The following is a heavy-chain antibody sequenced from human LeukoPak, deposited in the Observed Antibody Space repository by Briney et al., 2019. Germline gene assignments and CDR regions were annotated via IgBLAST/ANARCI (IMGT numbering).Heavy chain of an antibody. D-gene: IGHD1-26*01. CDR3: AREGGSYEEAGSPNYFDY. J-gene: IGHJ4*02. V-gene: IGHV3-21*01. CDR1: GFTFSSYG. Sequence: PGGSLRLSCAASGFTFSSYGMHWVRQAPGKGLEWVSSISSSSSYIYYADSVKGRFTISRDNAKNSLYLQMNSLRAEDTAVYYCAREGGSYEEAGSPNYFDYWGQGTLVTVSS. CDR2: ISSSSSYI.